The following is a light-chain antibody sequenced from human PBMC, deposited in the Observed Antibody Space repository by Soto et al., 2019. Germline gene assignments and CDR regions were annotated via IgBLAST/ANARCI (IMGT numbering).Light chain of an antibody. V-gene: IGKV3-15*01. CDR1: QSVSSS. CDR3: QQYNNWPPYT. J-gene: IGKJ2*01. CDR2: GAS. Sequence: EIVMTQSPGTLSVSPGERATLSCRASQSVSSSLAWYQQRPGQAPRLLIYGASTRATGVPARFSGSGSGTSFTTTITSLQSEDFAVYYCQQYNNWPPYTFGQGTKLQI.